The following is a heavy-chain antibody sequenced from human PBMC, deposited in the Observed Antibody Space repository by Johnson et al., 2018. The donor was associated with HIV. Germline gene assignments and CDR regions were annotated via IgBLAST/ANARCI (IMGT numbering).Heavy chain of an antibody. Sequence: VQLVESGGGLIQPGGSLRLSCAASGFTVSSNYMSWLRQAPGKGLEWVSVIYSGGSTYYADSVKGRFTISRDNSQNKLYLLTNSLRAEDTAVYYCAKDRGYGLGWGWAFDIWGQGTVVTVSS. CDR3: AKDRGYGLGWGWAFDI. CDR2: IYSGGST. CDR1: GFTVSSNY. V-gene: IGHV3-53*01. J-gene: IGHJ3*02. D-gene: IGHD6-13*01.